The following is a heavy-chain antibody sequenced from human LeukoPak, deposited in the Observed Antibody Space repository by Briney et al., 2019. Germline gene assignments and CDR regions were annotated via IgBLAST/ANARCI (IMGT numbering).Heavy chain of an antibody. Sequence: GGSLRLSCAASGFTVSAYAMAWVRQAPGKGLEWVSTIYDDNTYYADSVKGRFTISRDNSKNTLYLQMNSLRAEDTAVYYCAKDSYGDYGLYYFDYWGQGTLVTVSS. CDR2: IYDDNT. CDR1: GFTVSAYA. J-gene: IGHJ4*02. CDR3: AKDSYGDYGLYYFDY. V-gene: IGHV3-23*01. D-gene: IGHD4-17*01.